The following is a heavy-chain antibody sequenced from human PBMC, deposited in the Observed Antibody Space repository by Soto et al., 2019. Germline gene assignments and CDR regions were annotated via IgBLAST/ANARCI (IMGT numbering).Heavy chain of an antibody. Sequence: EVQLLESGGDLVQPGRSLRLSCAASGFTFSGYAMSWVRQAPGKGLEWVSVIHGGGNSAYYADSVKGRFTISRDNSKNTLYLQMSSLRGEDTAVYYCAKNRGRVTTSLHFDYLGQGTLVTVSS. J-gene: IGHJ4*02. CDR3: AKNRGRVTTSLHFDY. V-gene: IGHV3-23*01. CDR1: GFTFSGYA. CDR2: IHGGGNSA. D-gene: IGHD4-17*01.